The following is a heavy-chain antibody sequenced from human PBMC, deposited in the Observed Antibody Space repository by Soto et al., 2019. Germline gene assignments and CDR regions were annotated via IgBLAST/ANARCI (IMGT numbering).Heavy chain of an antibody. J-gene: IGHJ4*02. CDR2: ISYSGST. CDR1: GGSISSYY. D-gene: IGHD3-22*01. CDR3: ARVVYDSSGYGVFDY. Sequence: SETLSLTCTVSGGSISSYYWNWIRQSPGKGLEGIGYISYSGSTNYNPSLKSRVTITTDTPKNQFSLKLSSVSAAATAVYYCARVVYDSSGYGVFDYWGQGTLVTAPQ. V-gene: IGHV4-59*01.